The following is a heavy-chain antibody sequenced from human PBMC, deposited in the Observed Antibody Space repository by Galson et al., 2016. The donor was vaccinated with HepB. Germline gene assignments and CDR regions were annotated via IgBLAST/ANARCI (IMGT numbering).Heavy chain of an antibody. CDR1: KFIFRGFW. J-gene: IGHJ5*02. V-gene: IGHV3-74*01. CDR2: INGDGSTT. D-gene: IGHD1-1*01. CDR3: SRDRNCAADT. Sequence: SLRLSCAASKFIFRGFWMQWVRQAPGEGLKWVARINGDGSTTVYADSVKGRFIISRDNVNSILFLQMTSLRAEDTAVYFCSRDRNCAADTWGQGTLVTVSS.